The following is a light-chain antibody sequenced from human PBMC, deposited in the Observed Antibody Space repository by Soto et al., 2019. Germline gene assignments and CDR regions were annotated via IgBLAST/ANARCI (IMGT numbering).Light chain of an antibody. V-gene: IGKV3D-15*01. Sequence: EILMTQSPATLSVSPGESATLSCRASQSVSSNLAWYQQKPGQAPRLLIYGASTRATGIPARFSGSGSGTEFTLTISSLQSEDVAVYYCQQYHSDPITFGQGTRLEIK. J-gene: IGKJ5*01. CDR2: GAS. CDR3: QQYHSDPIT. CDR1: QSVSSN.